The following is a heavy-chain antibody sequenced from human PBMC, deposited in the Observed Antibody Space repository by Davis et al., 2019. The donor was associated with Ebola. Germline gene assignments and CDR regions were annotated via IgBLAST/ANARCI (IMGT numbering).Heavy chain of an antibody. J-gene: IGHJ5*02. D-gene: IGHD3-3*01. CDR2: INHSGST. CDR1: GGSFSGYY. CDR3: ARLRYDFWSAYFDP. Sequence: MPSETLSLTCAIYGGSFSGYYWSWIRQPPGKGLEWIGKINHSGSTNYNPSLKSRVTISVDTSMNQLSLKLSSVTAADTAVYYCARLRYDFWSAYFDPWGQGTLVTVSS. V-gene: IGHV4-34*01.